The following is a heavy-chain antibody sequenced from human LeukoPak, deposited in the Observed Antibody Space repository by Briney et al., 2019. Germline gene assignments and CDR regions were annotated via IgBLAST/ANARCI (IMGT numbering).Heavy chain of an antibody. CDR2: ISGSGGST. CDR3: ARQAGPDY. J-gene: IGHJ4*02. V-gene: IGHV3-23*01. Sequence: GGSLTLSCAASTFTFSSYGMMWLRQAPGKGLVGVSTISGSGGSTSYADSVRGRFTISRDNSKNTIYLQMNSLRAEDADVYSCARQAGPDYWGQGTLVTVSS. CDR1: TFTFSSYG.